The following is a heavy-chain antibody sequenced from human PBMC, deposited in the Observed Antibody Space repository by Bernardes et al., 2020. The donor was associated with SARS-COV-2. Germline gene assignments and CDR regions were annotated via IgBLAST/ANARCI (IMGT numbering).Heavy chain of an antibody. J-gene: IGHJ4*02. CDR3: ARDSARGFHYDY. CDR2: ARLRTDGYIT. V-gene: IGHV3-72*01. Sequence: GGSLRLSCATSGFTFSDRYMDWVRQAPGKRLEWVGRARLRTDGYITQYAASVEGRFTISRDDSKNVLYLEMNSLKTEDTAVYYCARDSARGFHYDYWGQGTLVIVSS. D-gene: IGHD3-10*01. CDR1: GFTFSDRY.